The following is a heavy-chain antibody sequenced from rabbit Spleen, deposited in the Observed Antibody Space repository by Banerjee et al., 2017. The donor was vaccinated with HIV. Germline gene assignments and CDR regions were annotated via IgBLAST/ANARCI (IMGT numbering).Heavy chain of an antibody. CDR1: GFDFSHYG. V-gene: IGHV1S47*01. CDR2: IDPVFSST. J-gene: IGHJ4*01. D-gene: IGHD6-1*01. Sequence: QEQVGESGGGLVQPGGSLRLSCKASGFDFSHYGVSWVRQAPGKGLEWIGYIDPVFSSTHYASWVNGRFTISSHNAQNTLYLQLNSLTAADTATYFCVRDQARMLGLWGPGTLVTVS. CDR3: VRDQARMLGL.